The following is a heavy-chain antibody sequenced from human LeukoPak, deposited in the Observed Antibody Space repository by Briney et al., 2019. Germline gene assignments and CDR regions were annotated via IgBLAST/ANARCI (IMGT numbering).Heavy chain of an antibody. V-gene: IGHV3-9*01. D-gene: IGHD3-10*01. CDR1: GFSFDDFD. J-gene: IGHJ6*02. Sequence: QAGGSLRLSCEASGFSFDDFDMHWVRHAPGKGLEWVSRIGWNGRSIHYADSVKGRFTISRDNAENSLYLQMNSLRAEDTASYYCAKDSDYFGSGSYYNFWDVWGQGTTVIVSS. CDR2: IGWNGRSI. CDR3: AKDSDYFGSGSYYNFWDV.